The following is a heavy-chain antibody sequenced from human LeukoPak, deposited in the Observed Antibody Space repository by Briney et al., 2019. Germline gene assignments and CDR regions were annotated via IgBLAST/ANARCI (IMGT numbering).Heavy chain of an antibody. V-gene: IGHV4-59*01. Sequence: SETLSLTCTVSGGSISSYYWSWIRQPPGKGLEWIGYIYYSGSTNYNPSLKSRATISVDTSKNQFSLKLSSVTAADTAVYYCARASGSYYKGDYCYYMDVWGKGTTVTVSS. CDR3: ARASGSYYKGDYCYYMDV. J-gene: IGHJ6*03. CDR2: IYYSGST. CDR1: GGSISSYY. D-gene: IGHD3-10*01.